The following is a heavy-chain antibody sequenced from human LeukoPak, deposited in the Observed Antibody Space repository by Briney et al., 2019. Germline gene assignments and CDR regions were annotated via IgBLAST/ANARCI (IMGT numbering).Heavy chain of an antibody. Sequence: GGSLRLSCAASGFTFSSYGMSWVRQAPGKGLEWVSNISGSGRGGSTYYADSVKGRFIISRDNSKYTLYLQMISLRAEDTAVYYCAKSGLNRFDYWGQGTLVAVSS. CDR2: ISGSGRGGST. CDR3: AKSGLNRFDY. J-gene: IGHJ4*02. V-gene: IGHV3-23*01. D-gene: IGHD2-15*01. CDR1: GFTFSSYG.